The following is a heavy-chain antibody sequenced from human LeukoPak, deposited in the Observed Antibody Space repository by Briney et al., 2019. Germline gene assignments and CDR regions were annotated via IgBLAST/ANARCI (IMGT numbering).Heavy chain of an antibody. CDR3: ARLYGNYQNYFDY. CDR2: MYYRGNT. Sequence: SETLSLTCTVSGGSISTITYYWGWIRQPPGKGLEWVGHMYYRGNTFCNPSLKSRVTISVDTSKNQFSLKLRSVTAADTAVYYCARLYGNYQNYFDYWGQGTLVTVSS. V-gene: IGHV4-39*07. CDR1: GGSISTITYY. J-gene: IGHJ4*02. D-gene: IGHD1-7*01.